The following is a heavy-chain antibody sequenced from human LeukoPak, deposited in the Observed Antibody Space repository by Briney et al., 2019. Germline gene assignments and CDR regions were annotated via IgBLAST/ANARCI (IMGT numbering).Heavy chain of an antibody. Sequence: GESLKISCKGSGYSFTSYWIGWVRQMPGKGLEWMGIIYPGDSDTRYSPSFQGQVTISADKSISTAYLRWSSLKASDTAMYYCARRGYCSGGSCFSAEFDYWGQGTLVTVSS. D-gene: IGHD2-15*01. V-gene: IGHV5-51*01. J-gene: IGHJ4*02. CDR1: GYSFTSYW. CDR2: IYPGDSDT. CDR3: ARRGYCSGGSCFSAEFDY.